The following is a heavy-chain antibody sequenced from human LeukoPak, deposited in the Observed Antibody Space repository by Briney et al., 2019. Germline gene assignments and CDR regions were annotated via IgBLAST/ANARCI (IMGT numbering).Heavy chain of an antibody. CDR2: IYYSGST. Sequence: PSETLSLTCTVSGGSISSSSYYWGWIRQPPGKGLEWIGSIYYSGSTYYNPSLKSRVTISVDTSKNQFSLKLSSVTAADTAVYYCARTAYYYDSSGYYYAFDIWGQGTMVTVSS. J-gene: IGHJ3*02. V-gene: IGHV4-39*07. D-gene: IGHD3-22*01. CDR1: GGSISSSSYY. CDR3: ARTAYYYDSSGYYYAFDI.